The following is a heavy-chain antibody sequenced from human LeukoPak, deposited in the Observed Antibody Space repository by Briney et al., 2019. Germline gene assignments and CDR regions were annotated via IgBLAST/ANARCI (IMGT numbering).Heavy chain of an antibody. CDR3: AKDQPEAYFDY. D-gene: IGHD1-14*01. J-gene: IGHJ4*02. Sequence: YPGGSLRLSCEASGFTFTNYPMFWVRLAPAKGLEWVSSISYDGTKQNYTDSVKGRFTISRDNAKNTLYLQMNSLRAEDAALYYCAKDQPEAYFDYWGQGTLVTVSS. V-gene: IGHV3-30-3*02. CDR2: ISYDGTKQ. CDR1: GFTFTNYP.